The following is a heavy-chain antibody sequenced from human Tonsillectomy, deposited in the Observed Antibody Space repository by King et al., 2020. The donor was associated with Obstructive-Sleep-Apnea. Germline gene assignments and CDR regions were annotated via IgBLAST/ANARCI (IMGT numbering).Heavy chain of an antibody. CDR2: MYYSGNT. J-gene: IGHJ4*02. Sequence: QLQESGPGLVKPSETLSLTCTVSGGSISNYYWSWIRQPPGKGLEWIGYMYYSGNTNFNPSLKSRFTISADTSKIQFSLRLSSVTAADTAVYYCARHRGVEDYGDYGDYFDYWGQGTLVTVSS. CDR3: ARHRGVEDYGDYGDYFDY. CDR1: GGSISNYY. V-gene: IGHV4-59*08. D-gene: IGHD4-17*01.